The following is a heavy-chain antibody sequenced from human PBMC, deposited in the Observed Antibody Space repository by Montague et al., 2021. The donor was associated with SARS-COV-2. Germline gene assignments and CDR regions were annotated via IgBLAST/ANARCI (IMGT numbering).Heavy chain of an antibody. CDR3: TRKFAS. CDR1: GFIFSSHN. CDR2: IGGSSSTK. V-gene: IGHV3-48*02. Sequence: SLRLSCAASGFIFSSHNMNWVRQAPGKGLEWVSFIGGSSSTKYYADSVKGRFTISRDNAKNSLYLQMNSLRDDDTAVYYCTRKFASWGQGTLVTVSS. J-gene: IGHJ4*02.